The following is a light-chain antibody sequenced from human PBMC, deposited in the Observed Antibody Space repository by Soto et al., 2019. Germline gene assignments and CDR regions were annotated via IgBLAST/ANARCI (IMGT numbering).Light chain of an antibody. CDR2: AAS. V-gene: IGKV1-9*01. CDR1: QGISSY. Sequence: DIHWTHSPSFLSASVVDRVTITCRASQGISSYLAWYQQKPGKAPKLLIYAASTLQSGVPSRFSGSGSGTEFTLTISRLQPQDFATYYCQQLNSYPITFGQGTRLEIK. J-gene: IGKJ5*01. CDR3: QQLNSYPIT.